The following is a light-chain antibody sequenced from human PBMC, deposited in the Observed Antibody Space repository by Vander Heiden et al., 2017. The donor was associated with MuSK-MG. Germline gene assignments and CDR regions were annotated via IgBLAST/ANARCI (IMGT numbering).Light chain of an antibody. V-gene: IGKV1D-12*01. Sequence: DIQMTQSPSSVSASVGDRVTITCRASQAISSWLAWYQQKPGKAPKLLIYAASNLQSGVPSRFRGSGSGTDFTLTISGLQPEEFATYYCQQANGFPFTFGHGTIVDIK. CDR3: QQANGFPFT. CDR1: QAISSW. CDR2: AAS. J-gene: IGKJ3*01.